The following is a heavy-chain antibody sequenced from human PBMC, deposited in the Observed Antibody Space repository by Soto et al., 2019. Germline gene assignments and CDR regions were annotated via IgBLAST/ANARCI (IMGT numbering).Heavy chain of an antibody. V-gene: IGHV4-39*01. Sequence: XETLSLACTVSGGSISSSSYYWGWIRQPPGKGLEWIGSIYYSGSTYYNPSLKSRVTISVDTSKNQFSLKLSSVTAADTAVYYCAGSYGGSFDQYYYYYRMDVWGQGTTVTVSS. CDR3: AGSYGGSFDQYYYYYRMDV. D-gene: IGHD1-26*01. CDR2: IYYSGST. CDR1: GGSISSSSYY. J-gene: IGHJ6*02.